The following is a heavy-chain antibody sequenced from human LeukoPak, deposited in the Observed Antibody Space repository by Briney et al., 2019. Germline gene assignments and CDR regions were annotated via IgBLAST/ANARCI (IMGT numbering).Heavy chain of an antibody. CDR3: ARKGTHYYDSSGYEFFDY. V-gene: IGHV4-39*01. CDR1: GGSISSSSYY. CDR2: IYYSGST. D-gene: IGHD3-22*01. Sequence: SETLSLTCTVSGGSISSSSYYWGWIRQPPGKGLEWIGSIYYSGSTYYNPSLKSRVTISVDTSKNQFSLKLSSVTAADTAVYYCARKGTHYYDSSGYEFFDYWGQGTLVTVSS. J-gene: IGHJ4*02.